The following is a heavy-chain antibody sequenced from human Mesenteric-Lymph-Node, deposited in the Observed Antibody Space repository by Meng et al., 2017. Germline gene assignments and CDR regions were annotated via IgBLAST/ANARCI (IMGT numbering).Heavy chain of an antibody. J-gene: IGHJ4*02. CDR3: ARGVTMVRGVIRKNYYFDY. Sequence: SETLSLTCAVYGGSFSGYYWSWIRQPPGKGLEWIGEINHSGSTNYNPSLKNRVTISEDTSKNQFSLKLSSVTAADTAVYYCARGVTMVRGVIRKNYYFDYWGQGTLVTVSS. D-gene: IGHD3-10*01. V-gene: IGHV4-34*01. CDR1: GGSFSGYY. CDR2: INHSGST.